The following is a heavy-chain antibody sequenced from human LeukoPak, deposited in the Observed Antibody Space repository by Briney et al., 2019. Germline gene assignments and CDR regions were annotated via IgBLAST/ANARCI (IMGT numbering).Heavy chain of an antibody. D-gene: IGHD5-24*01. V-gene: IGHV4-39*07. Sequence: SETLSLTCTVSGGSISSSSYYWGWIRQPPGKGLEWIGSIYYSGSTYYNPSLKSRVTISVDTSKNQFSLKLSSVTAADTAVYYCARSPGPMDYYYGMDVWGQGTTVTVSS. CDR2: IYYSGST. J-gene: IGHJ6*02. CDR1: GGSISSSSYY. CDR3: ARSPGPMDYYYGMDV.